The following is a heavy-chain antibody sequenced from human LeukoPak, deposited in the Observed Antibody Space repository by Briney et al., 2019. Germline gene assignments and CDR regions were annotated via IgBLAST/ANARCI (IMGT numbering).Heavy chain of an antibody. V-gene: IGHV3-30*02. J-gene: IGHJ5*02. Sequence: GGSLRLSCAASGFTFSSYGMHWVRQAPGKGLEWVAFIRSDGSNKYYADSVKGRFTISRDNAKNSLFLQMNSLRAEDTAVYYCARVGYSSGWSIDPWGQGTLVTVSS. CDR3: ARVGYSSGWSIDP. D-gene: IGHD6-19*01. CDR1: GFTFSSYG. CDR2: IRSDGSNK.